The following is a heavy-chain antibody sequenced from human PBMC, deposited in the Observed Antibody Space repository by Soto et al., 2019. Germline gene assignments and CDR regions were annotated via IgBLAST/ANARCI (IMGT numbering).Heavy chain of an antibody. V-gene: IGHV1-46*01. CDR1: GYTFTSYQ. Sequence: ASVKVSCKTSGYTFTSYQMHWVRQAPGQGLEWMGIIYAKGGSTTYAQRFQGRVTMTRETSTSTVYMELSSLRYEDAAVYYCARDSSHWSLDYWGQGTLVTVS. J-gene: IGHJ4*02. CDR2: IYAKGGST. CDR3: ARDSSHWSLDY. D-gene: IGHD2-2*01.